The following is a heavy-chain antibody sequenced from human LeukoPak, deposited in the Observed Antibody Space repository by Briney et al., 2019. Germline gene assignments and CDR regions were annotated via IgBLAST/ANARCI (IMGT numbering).Heavy chain of an antibody. CDR1: GFTVSSNY. Sequence: PGGSLRLSCAASGFTVSSNYMSWVRQAPGRGLEWLSVIYSGGNTYYADFVKGRFTISRDNSNYTLYLQMNSLRAEDTAVYYCARGLLYGTYYFDYWGQGILVTVSS. V-gene: IGHV3-53*01. D-gene: IGHD3-16*01. J-gene: IGHJ4*02. CDR3: ARGLLYGTYYFDY. CDR2: IYSGGNT.